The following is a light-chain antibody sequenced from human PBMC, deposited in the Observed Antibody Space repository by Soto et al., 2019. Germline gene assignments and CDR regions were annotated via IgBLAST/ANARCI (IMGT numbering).Light chain of an antibody. CDR3: QHYGKT. V-gene: IGKV3-20*01. CDR2: GAV. Sequence: EIVVTQSPGTLSLSPGERATLSCRASQSISGSYLAWSQQKPGQAPRLLIYGAVTRITGIPDRFSGSGSGTDFTLTISRLEPDDFAVDYCQHYGKTFGLGTQVEIK. J-gene: IGKJ1*01. CDR1: QSISGSY.